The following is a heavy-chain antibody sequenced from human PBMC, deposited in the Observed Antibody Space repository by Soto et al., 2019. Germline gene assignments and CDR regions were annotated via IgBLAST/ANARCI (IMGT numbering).Heavy chain of an antibody. CDR3: ARGPNYDILTGPGSVNWFDP. CDR1: FGSISSGDYY. D-gene: IGHD3-9*01. J-gene: IGHJ5*02. CDR2: IYYSGST. V-gene: IGHV4-30-4*01. Sequence: SETLSLTCTFSFGSISSGDYYLSCIGHPPGNCLEWIGYIYYSGSTYYNPSLKSRVTISVDTSKNQFSLKLSSVTAADTAVYYCARGPNYDILTGPGSVNWFDPWGQGTLVTVSS.